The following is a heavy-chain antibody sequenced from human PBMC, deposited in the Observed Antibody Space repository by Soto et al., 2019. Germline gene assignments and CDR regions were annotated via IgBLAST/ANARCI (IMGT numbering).Heavy chain of an antibody. Sequence: SGPTLVTPTQTLTLTCSFSGFSLTTRGMAVGWIRQPPGKALEWLAIIYWDDDKRYRPSLKSRLTITKDTSKNQVVLTLTNVDPVDTATYYCAHGGGFLERDWFDPWGQGTLVTVSS. D-gene: IGHD2-15*01. V-gene: IGHV2-5*02. J-gene: IGHJ5*02. CDR1: GFSLTTRGMA. CDR2: IYWDDDK. CDR3: AHGGGFLERDWFDP.